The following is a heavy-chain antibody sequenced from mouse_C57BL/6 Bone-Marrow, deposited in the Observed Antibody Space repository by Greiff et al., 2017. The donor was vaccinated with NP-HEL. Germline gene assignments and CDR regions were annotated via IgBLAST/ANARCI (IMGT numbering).Heavy chain of an antibody. Sequence: QVQLQQPGAELVKPGASVKLSCKASGYTFTSYWLHWVKQRPGQGLEWIGMFHPNSGSTNYNEKFKSKATLTVDKSSSTAYMQLSSLTSEDSAVYYCAWYYGSDAYWGQGTLVTVSA. CDR3: AWYYGSDAY. J-gene: IGHJ3*01. CDR2: FHPNSGST. D-gene: IGHD1-1*01. V-gene: IGHV1-64*01. CDR1: GYTFTSYW.